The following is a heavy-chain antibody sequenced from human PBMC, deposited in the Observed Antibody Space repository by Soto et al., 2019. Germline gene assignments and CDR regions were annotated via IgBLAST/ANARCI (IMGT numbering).Heavy chain of an antibody. CDR3: AGGIAARPLGY. Sequence: QLQLQESGSGLVKPSQTLSLTCAVSGGSISSGGYSWSWIRQPPGKGLEWIGYIYHSRSTYYNPSLKSXVTXXXDXSXNXXXXXXXXXXXAXTAVXYXAGGIAARPLGYWGQGTLVTVSS. D-gene: IGHD6-6*01. V-gene: IGHV4-30-2*01. J-gene: IGHJ4*02. CDR2: IYHSRST. CDR1: GGSISSGGYS.